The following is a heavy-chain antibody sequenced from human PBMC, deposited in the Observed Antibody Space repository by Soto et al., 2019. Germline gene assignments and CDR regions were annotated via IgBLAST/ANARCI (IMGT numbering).Heavy chain of an antibody. D-gene: IGHD3-22*01. CDR2: IYSGGST. Sequence: PGGSLRLSCAASGFTVSTNYMSWVRQAPGKGLEWVSVIYSGGSTYYADSVKGRFTISRDNPKKTLYLQMNSLRVEDTAVYYCATEGYYYDSSPYYLDAFDIWGQGTMVTVSS. CDR3: ATEGYYYDSSPYYLDAFDI. J-gene: IGHJ3*02. CDR1: GFTVSTNY. V-gene: IGHV3-66*01.